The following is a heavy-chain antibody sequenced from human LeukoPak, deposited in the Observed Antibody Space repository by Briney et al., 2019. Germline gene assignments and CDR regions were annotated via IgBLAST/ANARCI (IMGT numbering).Heavy chain of an antibody. D-gene: IGHD6-13*01. CDR3: ARDRDSSSHFGY. CDR1: GVTVSSNY. Sequence: GGSLRLSCAASGVTVSSNYMSWVRQAPGKGLAWVSVIYSSGATFYADSVKGRFAISRDNSKNTLYPQMNSLRAEDTAVYYCARDRDSSSHFGYWGQGTLVTVSS. J-gene: IGHJ4*02. CDR2: IYSSGAT. V-gene: IGHV3-66*01.